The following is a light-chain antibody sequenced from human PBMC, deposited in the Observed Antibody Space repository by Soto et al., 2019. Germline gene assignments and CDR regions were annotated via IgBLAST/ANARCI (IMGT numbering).Light chain of an antibody. CDR3: CSYAASSTWV. Sequence: QSVLTQPASVSGSPGQSITISCTGTSSDVGSYNLVSWYQQHPGKAPKLMIYEGSKRPSGVSNRFSGSKSGNTPSLTISGLQADDEAEDYCCSYAASSTWVFGGGTKLTVL. CDR2: EGS. V-gene: IGLV2-23*01. J-gene: IGLJ3*02. CDR1: SSDVGSYNL.